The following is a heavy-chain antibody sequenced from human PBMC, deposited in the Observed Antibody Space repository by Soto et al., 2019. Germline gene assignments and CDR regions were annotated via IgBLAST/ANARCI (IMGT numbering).Heavy chain of an antibody. CDR1: VDIVSSNSAA. CDR2: TYYRSKWYN. Sequence: SQTLSLTCAISVDIVSSNSAAWNCIRQSPSRGLEWLGRTYYRSKWYNEYAVSVKSRITIKPDTSKNQFSLQLNSVIPEDTAVYYCAGMQDGALAYWGQGTLVTVSS. D-gene: IGHD1-26*01. J-gene: IGHJ4*02. V-gene: IGHV6-1*01. CDR3: AGMQDGALAY.